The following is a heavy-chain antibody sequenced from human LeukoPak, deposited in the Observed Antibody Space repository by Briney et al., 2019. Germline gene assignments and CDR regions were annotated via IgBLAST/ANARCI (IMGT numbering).Heavy chain of an antibody. CDR2: IQYSGRN. CDR1: GGSFSSGCYC. CDR3: ARVGSGQGWFFYL. J-gene: IGHJ2*01. D-gene: IGHD1-14*01. V-gene: IGHV4-31*03. Sequence: SQTLSLTCTVYGGSFSSGCYCWSWIPQQPGKGLQWIGYIQYSGRNYYNPPVKSRVTTSVDTSKNQSSLKLTSVTAADTAVYYWARVGSGQGWFFYLWGRGTRVTVS.